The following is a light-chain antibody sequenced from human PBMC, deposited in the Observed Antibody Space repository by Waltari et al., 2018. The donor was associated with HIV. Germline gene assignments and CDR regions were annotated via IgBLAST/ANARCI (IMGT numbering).Light chain of an antibody. Sequence: DIQMTQSPFFVSASVGDRVTITCRASQAISSWLTRYQQRPGAAPNLLIYASSTLQSRVPTRFSGSRSGTNFTLTISSLQPEDFATYYCQQADGLPWTFGQGTKVEMK. CDR1: QAISSW. J-gene: IGKJ1*01. V-gene: IGKV1-12*01. CDR2: ASS. CDR3: QQADGLPWT.